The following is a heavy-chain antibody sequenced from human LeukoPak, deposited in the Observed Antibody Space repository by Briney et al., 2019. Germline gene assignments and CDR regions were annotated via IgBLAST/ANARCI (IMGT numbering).Heavy chain of an antibody. V-gene: IGHV4-59*01. CDR1: GGSISSYY. J-gene: IGHJ4*02. CDR2: IYYIGST. Sequence: SETLSLTCTVSGGSISSYYWSWIRQPPGKGLEWIGYIYYIGSTNYNPSLKSRVTISVDTSKNQFSLKLSSVTAADTAVYYCASGYITEGHFDYSGQGTLVTVSS. CDR3: ASGYITEGHFDY. D-gene: IGHD1-20*01.